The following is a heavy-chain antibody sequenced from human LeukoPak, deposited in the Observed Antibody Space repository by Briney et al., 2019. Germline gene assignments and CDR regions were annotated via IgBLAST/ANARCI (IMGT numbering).Heavy chain of an antibody. V-gene: IGHV1-2*02. J-gene: IGHJ4*02. CDR1: GYTFTVYY. D-gene: IGHD5-12*01. Sequence: GASVTVSCKASGYTFTVYYMHWVRQAPGQGLEWMGWINPSSGGTNYAQKFQGRVTMTRDTSISTAYMELRRLRYDDTAVHYCARDLIGYSGYENFDYWGQGTLVTVSS. CDR3: ARDLIGYSGYENFDY. CDR2: INPSSGGT.